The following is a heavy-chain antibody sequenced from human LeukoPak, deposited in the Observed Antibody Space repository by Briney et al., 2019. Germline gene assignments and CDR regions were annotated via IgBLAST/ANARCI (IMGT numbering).Heavy chain of an antibody. Sequence: PGGSLRLSCAASGFTFDEYYMTWIRQAPGKGLEWLSYINKGGSTIYDADSVKGRFTISRDNAKNSLYLEMNNLRAEDTAIYYCARVANLEHLWLEWGYYYYYMDVWGKGTTVTVSS. CDR1: GFTFDEYY. D-gene: IGHD5-18*01. CDR2: INKGGSTI. CDR3: ARVANLEHLWLEWGYYYYYMDV. V-gene: IGHV3-11*04. J-gene: IGHJ6*03.